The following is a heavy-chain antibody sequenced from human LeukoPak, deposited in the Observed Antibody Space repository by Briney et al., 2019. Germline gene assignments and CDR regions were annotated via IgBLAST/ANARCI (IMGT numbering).Heavy chain of an antibody. J-gene: IGHJ4*02. CDR3: ARDLAAAGLPGGY. CDR1: GYTFTGYY. D-gene: IGHD6-13*01. CDR2: INPNSGGT. Sequence: GASVKVSCKASGYTFTGYYMHWVRQAPGQGLEWMGRINPNSGGTNYAQKIQGRVTMTRDTSISTAYMELSRLRSDDTAVYYCARDLAAAGLPGGYWGQGTLVTVSS. V-gene: IGHV1-2*06.